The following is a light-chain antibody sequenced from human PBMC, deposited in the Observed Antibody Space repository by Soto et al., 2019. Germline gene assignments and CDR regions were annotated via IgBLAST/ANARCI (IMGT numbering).Light chain of an antibody. CDR3: QQYNDWPQT. CDR1: RIVSSS. Sequence: IVMTQSPGTLSVSPGERATLSCRASRIVSSSLAWYQQKPGQAPRLLIYGASTRATGIPARFSGSGSGTEFTLTISSLQSEDFAVYYCQQYNDWPQTFGQGTKVDIK. V-gene: IGKV3-15*01. CDR2: GAS. J-gene: IGKJ1*01.